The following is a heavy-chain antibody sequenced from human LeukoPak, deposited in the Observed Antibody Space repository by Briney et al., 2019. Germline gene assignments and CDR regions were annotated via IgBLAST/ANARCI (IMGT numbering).Heavy chain of an antibody. Sequence: SETLSLTCTVSGGSISSYYWSWIRQPPGKGLEWIGYIYYSGSTNYNPSLKSRVTISVDTSKNQFSLKLSSVTAADTAVYYCARGVGVTYAFDIWGQGTMVTVSS. CDR2: IYYSGST. J-gene: IGHJ3*02. V-gene: IGHV4-59*01. D-gene: IGHD3-16*01. CDR3: ARGVGVTYAFDI. CDR1: GGSISSYY.